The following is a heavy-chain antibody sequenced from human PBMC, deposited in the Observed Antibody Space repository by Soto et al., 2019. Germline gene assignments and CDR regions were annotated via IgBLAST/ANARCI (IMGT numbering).Heavy chain of an antibody. V-gene: IGHV3-7*03. J-gene: IGHJ3*02. CDR1: GFSFSSYL. CDR3: ARSNYDFWSGSSLDI. CDR2: IKQDGSQK. D-gene: IGHD3-3*01. Sequence: GGSLRLSCAASGFSFSSYLMNWVRRAPGKGLEWVANIKQDGSQKYYVDSVKGRFTISRDNAKNSLYLQMNSLRAEDTAIYYCARSNYDFWSGSSLDIWGQGTMVTVSS.